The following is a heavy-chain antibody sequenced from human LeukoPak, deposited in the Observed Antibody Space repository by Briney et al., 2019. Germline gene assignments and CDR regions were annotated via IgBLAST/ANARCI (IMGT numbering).Heavy chain of an antibody. CDR1: GYTFTSYA. CDR3: ARRGYSYGYYWFDP. V-gene: IGHV7-4-1*02. J-gene: IGHJ5*02. D-gene: IGHD5-18*01. CDR2: INTNTGNP. Sequence: GASVKVSCKASGYTFTSYAMNWVRQAPGQGLEWMGWINTNTGNPTYAQGFTGRFVFSLDTPVSTAYLQISSLKAEDTAVYHCARRGYSYGYYWFDPWGQGTLVTVSS.